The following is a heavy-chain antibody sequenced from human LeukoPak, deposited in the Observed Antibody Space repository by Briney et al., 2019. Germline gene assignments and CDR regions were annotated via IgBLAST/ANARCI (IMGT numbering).Heavy chain of an antibody. CDR1: GFTFCDIG. CDR3: TRAIHFDAFDI. CDR2: IRSKAYGGTT. Sequence: QSGGSLCFSGTAAGFTFCDIGWGWVGQGPGKGWGGVGFIRSKAYGGTTEYAASVKGRFTISRDDSKSIAYLQMNGLKTEDTAVYYCTRAIHFDAFDIWGQGTMVTVSS. J-gene: IGHJ3*02. V-gene: IGHV3-49*04.